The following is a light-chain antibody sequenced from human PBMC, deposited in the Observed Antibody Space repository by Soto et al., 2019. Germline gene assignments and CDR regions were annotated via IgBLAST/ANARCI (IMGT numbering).Light chain of an antibody. Sequence: IVLPQSPCTLSMSPGERSTLSCISSQSVSANYLVWYQQKPGQAPRLLIYGASNRATGIPARFSGSGSGTEFTLTISSLQSEDFAVYYCQQYNNWPRTFCQGSKVDTK. CDR1: QSVSAN. CDR2: GAS. J-gene: IGKJ1*01. V-gene: IGKV3D-15*01. CDR3: QQYNNWPRT.